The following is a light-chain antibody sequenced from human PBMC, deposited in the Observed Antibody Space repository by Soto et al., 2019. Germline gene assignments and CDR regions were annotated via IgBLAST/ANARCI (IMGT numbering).Light chain of an antibody. V-gene: IGKV1-9*01. Sequence: IPLTQSPSSLSASVGDRVNVTCRASQDISSYLAWYQQKPGKAPQLLIYATSTLQSGVPSRFSGSGSGTDFALTISSLQPEDFATYYCQQLSSSPLTFGGGTKVEIK. CDR1: QDISSY. CDR2: ATS. J-gene: IGKJ4*01. CDR3: QQLSSSPLT.